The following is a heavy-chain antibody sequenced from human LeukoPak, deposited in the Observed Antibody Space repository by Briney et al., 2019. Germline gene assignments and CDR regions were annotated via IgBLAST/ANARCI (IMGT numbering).Heavy chain of an antibody. CDR3: ARVARRHYFDY. CDR1: GFTFSSYA. V-gene: IGHV3-23*01. J-gene: IGHJ4*02. D-gene: IGHD5-24*01. Sequence: GGSLRLSCAASGFTFSSYAMSWVRQAPGKGLEWVSTISGSDGSTYYADSVKGRFTISRDNSKNTLYLQMSSLRAEDTAVYYCARVARRHYFDYWGQGTLVTVSS. CDR2: ISGSDGST.